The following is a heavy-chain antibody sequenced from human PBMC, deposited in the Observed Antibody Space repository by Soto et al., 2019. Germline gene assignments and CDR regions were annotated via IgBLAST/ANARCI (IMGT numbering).Heavy chain of an antibody. CDR2: ISYDGSNK. CDR3: FKSTPFDY. Sequence: QVQLVESGGGVVQPGRSLRLSCAASGFTFSSYAMHWVRQAPGTGLEWVAVISYDGSNKYYADSVKGRFTISRDNSKNTLSLQMNSLRAEDTAVYYCFKSTPFDYWGQGTLVTVSA. V-gene: IGHV3-30-3*01. J-gene: IGHJ4*02. CDR1: GFTFSSYA.